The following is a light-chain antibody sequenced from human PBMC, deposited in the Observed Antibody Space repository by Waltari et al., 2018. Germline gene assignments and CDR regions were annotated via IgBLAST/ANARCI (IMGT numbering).Light chain of an antibody. J-gene: IGKJ2*01. V-gene: IGKV1-5*01. CDR1: QSISTW. CDR2: DAS. CDR3: QQYESYAYT. Sequence: DIQMTQSPSTLSASVGDRVTITFRASQSISTWLAWYQQKAGKAPKLLIYDASTLESGVPSRFSGGGSETEFTLTISSLHPDDFATYYCQQYESYAYTFGQGTKLEMK.